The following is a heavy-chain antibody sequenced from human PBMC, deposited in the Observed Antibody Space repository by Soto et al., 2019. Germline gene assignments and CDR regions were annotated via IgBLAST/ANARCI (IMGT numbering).Heavy chain of an antibody. CDR1: GYSFDAHY. Sequence: GASVKVSCKASGYSFDAHYIHWVRQAPGQGLEWMGWINPFSGTTKLAQKFQGRVSVTRDTSISTAYVEMSSLRSDDTAIYYCARKGFFDYWGQGTLVTVS. CDR3: ARKGFFDY. CDR2: INPFSGTT. J-gene: IGHJ4*02. V-gene: IGHV1-2*02.